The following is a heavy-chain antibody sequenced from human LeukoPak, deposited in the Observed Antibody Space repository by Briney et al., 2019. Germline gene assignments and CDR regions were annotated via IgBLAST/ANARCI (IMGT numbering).Heavy chain of an antibody. CDR3: ASSKGSWPDYFDS. CDR1: GFPFSSHG. Sequence: GGTLRLSCAGSGFPFSSHGMNWVRQAPGKGLEWVSYISTSGSTIYYADSVKGRFTISRDNAKNSVFLQMNSLRAEDTAVYYCASSKGSWPDYFDSWGQGTLVTVSS. J-gene: IGHJ4*02. CDR2: ISTSGSTI. V-gene: IGHV3-48*04. D-gene: IGHD6-13*01.